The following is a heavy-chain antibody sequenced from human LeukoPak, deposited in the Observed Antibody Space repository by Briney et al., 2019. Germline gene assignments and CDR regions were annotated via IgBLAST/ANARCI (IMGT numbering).Heavy chain of an antibody. CDR2: IYYSGST. CDR1: GGSISSGDSY. Sequence: SETLSLTCTVSGGSISSGDSYWSWIRQPPGKGLEWIGYIYYSGSTYYNPSLKSRVTISVDTSKNQFSLKLSSVTAADTAVYYCARPTQLYSGYFDYWGQGTLVTVSS. J-gene: IGHJ4*02. D-gene: IGHD1-26*01. CDR3: ARPTQLYSGYFDY. V-gene: IGHV4-30-4*01.